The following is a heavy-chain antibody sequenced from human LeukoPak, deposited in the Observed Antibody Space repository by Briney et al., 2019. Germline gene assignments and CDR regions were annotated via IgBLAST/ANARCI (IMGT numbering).Heavy chain of an antibody. D-gene: IGHD3-16*02. CDR2: IIPIFGTA. CDR1: GGTFSSYA. CDR3: ARGVGVITFGGVIVYYYMDV. J-gene: IGHJ6*03. Sequence: SVKVSCKASGGTFSSYAISWVRQAPGQGLEWMGGIIPIFGTANYAQKFQGRVTITADKSTSTAYMELSSLRSEDTAVYYCARGVGVITFGGVIVYYYMDVWGKGTTVTVSS. V-gene: IGHV1-69*06.